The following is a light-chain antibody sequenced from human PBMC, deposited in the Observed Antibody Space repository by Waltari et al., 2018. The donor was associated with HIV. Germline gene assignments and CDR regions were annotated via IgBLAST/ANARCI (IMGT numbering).Light chain of an antibody. Sequence: QSVLTQPASVSGSPGQSITISCTGTSSNIGSYNLVSWYQQHPGKAPKLMVYEVNKRPSGISNRFSGSKSGNTASLTISGLQAEDEADYYCCSFARSSTWVFGGGTKLSVL. CDR2: EVN. V-gene: IGLV2-23*02. CDR3: CSFARSSTWV. J-gene: IGLJ3*02. CDR1: SSNIGSYNL.